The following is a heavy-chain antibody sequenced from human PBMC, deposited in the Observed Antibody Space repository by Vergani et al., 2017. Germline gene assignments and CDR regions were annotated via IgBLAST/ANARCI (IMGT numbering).Heavy chain of an antibody. CDR1: GGSISSYY. CDR3: ATGHGWLFDY. Sequence: QVQLQESGPGLVKPSETLSLTCTVSGGSISSYYWSWIRQPPGKGLEWIGYIYYSGSTNYNPSLKSRFTISVDTSKNQFSLKLSSVTAADTAVYYCATGHGWLFDYWGQGTLVTVSS. CDR2: IYYSGST. J-gene: IGHJ4*02. D-gene: IGHD3-22*01. V-gene: IGHV4-59*01.